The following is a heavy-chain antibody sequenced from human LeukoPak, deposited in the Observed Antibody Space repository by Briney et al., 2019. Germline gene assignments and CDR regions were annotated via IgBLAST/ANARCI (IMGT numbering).Heavy chain of an antibody. D-gene: IGHD1-26*01. CDR2: INSDGSST. Sequence: GGSLRLSCAASGLTFSSYWMHWVRQAPGKGLVWVSRINSDGSSTSYADSVKGRFTISRDNAKNTLYLQMNGLCARRSSGSPPYYFGYWGQGTLVTVSS. CDR1: GLTFSSYW. CDR3: YYFGY. V-gene: IGHV3-74*01. J-gene: IGHJ4*02.